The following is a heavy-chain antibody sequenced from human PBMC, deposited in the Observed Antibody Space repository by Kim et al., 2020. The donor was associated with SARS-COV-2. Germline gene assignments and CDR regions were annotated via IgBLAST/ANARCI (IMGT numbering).Heavy chain of an antibody. CDR2: IYYSGST. CDR1: GGSISSYY. Sequence: SETLSLTCTVSGGSISSYYWSWIRQPPGKGLEWIGYIYYSGSTNYNPSLKTRVTISVDTSKNQFSLNLNSVTAADTAVYYCARGEHSSGYYPVVIWGQGTMVTVSS. D-gene: IGHD3-22*01. CDR3: ARGEHSSGYYPVVI. J-gene: IGHJ3*02. V-gene: IGHV4-59*01.